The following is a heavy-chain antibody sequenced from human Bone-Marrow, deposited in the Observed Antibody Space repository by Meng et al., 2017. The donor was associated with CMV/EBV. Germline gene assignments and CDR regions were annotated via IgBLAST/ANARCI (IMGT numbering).Heavy chain of an antibody. Sequence: SETLSLTCAVYGGSFSGYYWSWIRQPPGKGLEWIGEINHSGSTNYNPSLKSRVTISVDTSKNQFSLKLSSVTAADTAVYYCARAGIVVGPHGMDVWGQGTTVTVSS. CDR1: GGSFSGYY. J-gene: IGHJ6*02. CDR3: ARAGIVVGPHGMDV. V-gene: IGHV4-34*01. D-gene: IGHD2-2*01. CDR2: INHSGST.